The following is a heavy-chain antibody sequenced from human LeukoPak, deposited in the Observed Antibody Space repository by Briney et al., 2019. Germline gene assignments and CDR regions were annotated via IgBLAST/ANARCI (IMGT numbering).Heavy chain of an antibody. D-gene: IGHD3-3*01. Sequence: PGGSLRLSCAASGLTFSSYSMNWVRQAPGKGLEWVSSISSSSSYIYYADSVKGRYTISRDNAKNSLYLQMNSLRAEDTAVYYCALYYDFWSGYYSNWFDPWGQGTLVTVSS. CDR1: GLTFSSYS. J-gene: IGHJ5*02. CDR2: ISSSSSYI. CDR3: ALYYDFWSGYYSNWFDP. V-gene: IGHV3-21*01.